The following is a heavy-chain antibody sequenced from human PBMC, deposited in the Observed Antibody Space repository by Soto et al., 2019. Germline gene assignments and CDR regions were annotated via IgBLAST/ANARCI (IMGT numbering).Heavy chain of an antibody. J-gene: IGHJ4*02. V-gene: IGHV5-10-1*01. CDR2: IDPSDSQT. Sequence: GESLKISCKGSGYSFAGYWITWVRQKPGKGLELMGRIDPSDSQTYYSPSFRGHVTISVTKSITIVFLQWSSLRASDTAMYYCARQIYDSDTGPNFQYYFDSWGQGTPVTVSS. CDR1: GYSFAGYW. CDR3: ARQIYDSDTGPNFQYYFDS. D-gene: IGHD3-22*01.